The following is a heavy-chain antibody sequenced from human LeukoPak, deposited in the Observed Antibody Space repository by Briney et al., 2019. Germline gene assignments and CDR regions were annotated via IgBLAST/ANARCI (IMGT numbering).Heavy chain of an antibody. V-gene: IGHV3-23*01. D-gene: IGHD6-19*01. CDR1: GFTFSSYA. CDR2: ISGSGGST. Sequence: GGSLRLSCAASGFTFSSYAMSWVRQAPGKGLEWVSAISGSGGSTYYADSVKGRFTISRDNSRNTLYLQMNSLRVEDTTVYYCARDSIPLAGSYYHHYGLDVWGQGTTVSVSS. J-gene: IGHJ6*02. CDR3: ARDSIPLAGSYYHHYGLDV.